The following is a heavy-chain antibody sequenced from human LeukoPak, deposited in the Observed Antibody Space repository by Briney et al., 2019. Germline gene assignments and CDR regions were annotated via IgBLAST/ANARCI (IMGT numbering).Heavy chain of an antibody. CDR1: GGSISSNSYY. CDR2: INHSGST. CDR3: ARSQSYSSSWYRYYYYYYMDV. J-gene: IGHJ6*03. D-gene: IGHD6-13*01. Sequence: SETLSLTCTVSGGSISSNSYYWGWIRQPPGKGLEWIGEINHSGSTNYNPSLKSRVTISVDTSKNQFSLKLSSVTAADTTVYYCARSQSYSSSWYRYYYYYYMDVWGKGTTVTVSS. V-gene: IGHV4-39*07.